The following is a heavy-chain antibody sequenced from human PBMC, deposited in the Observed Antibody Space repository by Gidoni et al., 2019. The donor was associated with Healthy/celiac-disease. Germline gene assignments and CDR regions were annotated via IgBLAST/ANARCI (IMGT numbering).Heavy chain of an antibody. Sequence: LVQSGPEVKKPGTSVKVSCKASGFTFTSSAVQWVRQARGQRLEWIGWIVVGSGNTNYAQKFQERVTITRDMSTSTAYMELSSLRSEDTAVYYCAADAPPKGYYDSSGYYDYWGQGTLVTVSS. CDR2: IVVGSGNT. V-gene: IGHV1-58*01. CDR1: GFTFTSSA. D-gene: IGHD3-22*01. J-gene: IGHJ4*02. CDR3: AADAPPKGYYDSSGYYDY.